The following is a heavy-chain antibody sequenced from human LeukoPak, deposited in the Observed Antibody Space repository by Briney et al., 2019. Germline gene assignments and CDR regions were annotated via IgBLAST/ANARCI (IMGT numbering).Heavy chain of an antibody. CDR2: ISGSGGST. V-gene: IGHV3-23*01. CDR1: GFTFSSYA. D-gene: IGHD1-1*01. CDR3: AKAQGNWNPRVFWFDP. J-gene: IGHJ5*02. Sequence: PGGSLRLSCAASGFTFSSYAMSWVRQAPGKGLEWVSAISGSGGSTYHADSVKGRFTVSRDNSKNTLYLQMNSLRAEDTAVYYCAKAQGNWNPRVFWFDPWGQGTLVTVSS.